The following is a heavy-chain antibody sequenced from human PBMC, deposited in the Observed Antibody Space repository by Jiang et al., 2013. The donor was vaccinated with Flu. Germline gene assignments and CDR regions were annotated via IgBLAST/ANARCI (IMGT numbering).Heavy chain of an antibody. CDR2: IYYSGST. CDR3: ARHEGSLQYHHDY. V-gene: IGHV4-39*01. Sequence: WIRQPPGKGLEWIGSIYYSGSTYYNPSLKSRVTISVDTSKNQFSLKLSSVTAADTAVYYCARHEGSLQYHHDYWGQGTLVTVSS. D-gene: IGHD4-11*01. J-gene: IGHJ4*02.